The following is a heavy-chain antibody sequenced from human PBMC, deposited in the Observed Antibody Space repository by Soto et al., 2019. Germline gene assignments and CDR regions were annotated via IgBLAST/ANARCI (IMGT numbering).Heavy chain of an antibody. D-gene: IGHD2-15*01. V-gene: IGHV2-5*02. CDR2: IYWDGDE. CDR3: AHRGGCSAASCFSNYFDP. Sequence: QITLKESGPTLVRPTQTLTLTCTFSGFSLTTTGGGVAWIRQPPGKALECLGIIYWDGDERYSPSLRSRLTITKDTSRNQVVLTMTNMDPVDTATYYGAHRGGCSAASCFSNYFDPWGQGTLVTVSS. CDR1: GFSLTTTGGG. J-gene: IGHJ5*02.